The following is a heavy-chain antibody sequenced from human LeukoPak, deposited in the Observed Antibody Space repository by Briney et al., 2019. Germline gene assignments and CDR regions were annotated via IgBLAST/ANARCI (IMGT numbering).Heavy chain of an antibody. CDR1: GYYFNGHY. J-gene: IGHJ5*01. CDR3: ARVPTALAMVAATQGRNVWFDS. D-gene: IGHD2-15*01. V-gene: IGHV1-2*02. CDR2: INTHSGAT. Sequence: GASVKVSCKASGYYFNGHYMYWLRQAPGQGLEWMGWINTHSGATNYAQKFHGRVTLTRDTSITTAYMELGSLKSDDTAVYYCARVPTALAMVAATQGRNVWFDSWGQGTLVTVSS.